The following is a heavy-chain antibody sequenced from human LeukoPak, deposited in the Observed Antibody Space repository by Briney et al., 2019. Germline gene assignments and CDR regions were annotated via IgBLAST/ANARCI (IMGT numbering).Heavy chain of an antibody. Sequence: GESLKISCTASGYSFSIYWIAWVRQMPGKGLEWMGIIYPDDSGTRYSPSFQGQVTISADKSISTAYLQWSSLKASDTAIYYCARLTGGQLLRGDWFDPWGQGTLVTVSS. CDR2: IYPDDSGT. CDR1: GYSFSIYW. V-gene: IGHV5-51*01. D-gene: IGHD3-10*01. CDR3: ARLTGGQLLRGDWFDP. J-gene: IGHJ5*02.